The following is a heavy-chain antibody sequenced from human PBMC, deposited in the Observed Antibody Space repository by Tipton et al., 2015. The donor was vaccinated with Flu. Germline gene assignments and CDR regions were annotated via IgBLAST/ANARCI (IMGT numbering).Heavy chain of an antibody. J-gene: IGHJ5*02. D-gene: IGHD2-15*01. Sequence: TLSLTCTVSGGSISSSSYHWGWIRQPPGMGLEWIGSVHYSGSTYQNPSLESRVTISVDTSKNQFSLKLSSVTAADTAVYYCARDRGHCDGGNCLDSGAEYDLWGQGILVTVSS. CDR2: VHYSGST. CDR1: GGSISSSSYH. CDR3: ARDRGHCDGGNCLDSGAEYDL. V-gene: IGHV4-39*07.